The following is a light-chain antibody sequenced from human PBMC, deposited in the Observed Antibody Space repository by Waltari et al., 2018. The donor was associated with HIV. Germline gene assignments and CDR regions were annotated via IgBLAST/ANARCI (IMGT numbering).Light chain of an antibody. CDR2: DVD. CDR1: SRDVGGYAY. Sequence: QSALTQPRSVSGSPGQSVTISCTGTSRDVGGYAYVSWYQQHPGKAPKLVIYDVDKRPSGVPDRFSGSKSGNTASLTISGLQAEDEVDYYCCSYAGSYTYVFGTGTKVTVL. J-gene: IGLJ1*01. CDR3: CSYAGSYTYV. V-gene: IGLV2-11*01.